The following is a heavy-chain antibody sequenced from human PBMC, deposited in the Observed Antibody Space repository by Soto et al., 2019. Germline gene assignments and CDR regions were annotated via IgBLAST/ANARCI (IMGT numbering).Heavy chain of an antibody. CDR3: ARPREGFLAYYYYYGMDV. CDR2: IIPILGTA. CDR1: GGTFSSYA. J-gene: IGHJ6*02. V-gene: IGHV1-69*01. Sequence: QVQLVQSGAEVKKPGSSVKVSCKASGGTFSSYAISWVRQAPGQGLEWMGGIIPILGTANYAQKFQGRVTITADESTSTAYMELSSLRSEDTAVYYCARPREGFLAYYYYYGMDVWGQGTTVTVSS.